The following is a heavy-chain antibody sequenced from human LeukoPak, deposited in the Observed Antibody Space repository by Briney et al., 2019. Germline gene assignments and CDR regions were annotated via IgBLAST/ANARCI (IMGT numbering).Heavy chain of an antibody. V-gene: IGHV3-21*04. CDR2: ISSSSSYI. D-gene: IGHD3-10*01. J-gene: IGHJ4*02. Sequence: GGSLRLSCAASGFTLSSYSMNWVRQAPGKGLEWVSSISSSSSYIYYADSVRGRFTISRDDAKNSLYLQMNSLIAEDTAVYYCAKILWFGDSEALDYWGQGTLVTVSS. CDR3: AKILWFGDSEALDY. CDR1: GFTLSSYS.